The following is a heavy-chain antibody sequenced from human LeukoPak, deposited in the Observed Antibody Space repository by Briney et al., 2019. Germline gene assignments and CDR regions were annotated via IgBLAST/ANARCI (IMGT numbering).Heavy chain of an antibody. CDR2: MYSSGST. Sequence: SETLSLTCTVSGGSISTFYWSWIRQPPGKGLEWIGYMYSSGSTNYNPSLKSRVTLSLDTSKNQFSLKLSSVTAADTAVYYCARERTTYYSDSVAYYRDAFDIWGQGTMVTVSS. D-gene: IGHD3-22*01. CDR1: GGSISTFY. CDR3: ARERTTYYSDSVAYYRDAFDI. J-gene: IGHJ3*02. V-gene: IGHV4-59*01.